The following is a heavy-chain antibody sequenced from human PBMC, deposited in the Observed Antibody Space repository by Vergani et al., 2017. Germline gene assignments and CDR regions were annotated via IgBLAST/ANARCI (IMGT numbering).Heavy chain of an antibody. CDR1: GYTFTSYA. CDR2: INAGNGNT. J-gene: IGHJ4*02. V-gene: IGHV1-3*01. CDR3: AREWFYDYVWGSYRLRGGYYFDY. Sequence: QVQLVQSGAEVKKPGASVKVSCKASGYTFTSYAMHWVRQAPGQRLEWMGWINAGNGNTKYSQKFQGRVTITRDTSASTAYMELSSLISEDTAVYYCAREWFYDYVWGSYRLRGGYYFDYWGQGTLGTVSS. D-gene: IGHD3-16*02.